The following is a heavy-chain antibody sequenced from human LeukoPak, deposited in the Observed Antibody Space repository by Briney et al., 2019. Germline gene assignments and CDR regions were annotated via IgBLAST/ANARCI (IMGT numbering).Heavy chain of an antibody. CDR1: GYCFISYW. CDR2: IYPGDSDT. CDR3: ARQIAVADYYMDV. D-gene: IGHD6-19*01. Sequence: GGSLQISCKVSGYCFISYWDGWVRQLPGEGLEGMGIIYPGDSDTRYSPSLQGQVTISTDKAISTAYLQWSSLKASDTAMYYCARQIAVADYYMDVWGKGTTVTVSS. V-gene: IGHV5-51*01. J-gene: IGHJ6*03.